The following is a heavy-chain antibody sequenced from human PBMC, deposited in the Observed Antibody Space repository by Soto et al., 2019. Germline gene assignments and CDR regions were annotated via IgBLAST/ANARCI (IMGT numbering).Heavy chain of an antibody. J-gene: IGHJ3*02. Sequence: GESLKISWKGSGYSFTSYWIGWVRQMPGKGLEWMGIIYPGDSDTRYSPSFQGQVTISADKSISTAYLQWSSLKASDTAMYYCARLRIAVAGAFDIWGQGTMVTVSS. V-gene: IGHV5-51*01. CDR1: GYSFTSYW. CDR2: IYPGDSDT. D-gene: IGHD6-19*01. CDR3: ARLRIAVAGAFDI.